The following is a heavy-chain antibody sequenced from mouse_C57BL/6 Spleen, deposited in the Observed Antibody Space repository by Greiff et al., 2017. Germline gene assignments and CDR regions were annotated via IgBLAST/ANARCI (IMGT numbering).Heavy chain of an antibody. CDR1: GYAFRSSW. CDR3: ARANYYGSSAFAY. Sequence: VQLQQSGPELVKPGASVKISCKASGYAFRSSWMNWVKPRPGKGLEWIGRLYPGDGDTNYNGKFKGKATLTADKSSSTAYLQLSSLTSEDSAVYVCARANYYGSSAFAYWGQGTLVTVSA. J-gene: IGHJ3*01. V-gene: IGHV1-82*01. D-gene: IGHD1-1*01. CDR2: LYPGDGDT.